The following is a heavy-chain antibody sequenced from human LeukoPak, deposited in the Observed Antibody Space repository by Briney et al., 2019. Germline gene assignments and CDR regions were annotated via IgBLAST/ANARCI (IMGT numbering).Heavy chain of an antibody. J-gene: IGHJ6*03. CDR3: ARHYYDSSGYYYYYYYMDV. V-gene: IGHV4-39*01. CDR1: GGSISSSSYY. Sequence: SETLSLTCTVSGGSISSSSYYWGWIRQPPGTGLEWIGSIYYSGCTYYNPSLKSRVTISVDTSKNQFSLKLSSVTAADTAVYYCARHYYDSSGYYYYYYYMDVWGKGTTVTVSS. D-gene: IGHD3-22*01. CDR2: IYYSGCT.